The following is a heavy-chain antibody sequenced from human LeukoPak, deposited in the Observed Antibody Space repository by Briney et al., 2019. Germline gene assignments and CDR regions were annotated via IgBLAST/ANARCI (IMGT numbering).Heavy chain of an antibody. Sequence: GGSLRLSCAASGFTFSSNAMSWVRQAPGKGLEWVSSISSSSSYIYYADSVKGRFTISRDNAKNSLYLQMNSLRAEDTAVYYCARDYYYYYGMDVWGQGTTVTVSS. J-gene: IGHJ6*02. CDR2: ISSSSSYI. CDR3: ARDYYYYYGMDV. V-gene: IGHV3-21*01. CDR1: GFTFSSNA.